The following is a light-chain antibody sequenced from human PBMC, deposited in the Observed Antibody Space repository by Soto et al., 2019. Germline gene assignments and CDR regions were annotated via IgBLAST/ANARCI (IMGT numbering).Light chain of an antibody. J-gene: IGKJ5*01. V-gene: IGKV3-20*01. CDR1: QSVSSEF. CDR3: QHYGTSQIT. Sequence: IGVTLSPGALSLSPGDGATLSCRASQSVSSEFITWYQQKPGQPPRLLIHDTSSRATGIPDRFSGSGAGTDFTLTISRLEPEDFAVYYCQHYGTSQITSAQGTRPAIK. CDR2: DTS.